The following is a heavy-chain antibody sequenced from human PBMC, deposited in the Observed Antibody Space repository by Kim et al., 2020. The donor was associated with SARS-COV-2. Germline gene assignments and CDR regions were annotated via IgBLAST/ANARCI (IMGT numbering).Heavy chain of an antibody. V-gene: IGHV3-30*04. CDR2: ISYDGSNK. CDR3: ARDLIVAYSSGWYGAFD. D-gene: IGHD6-19*01. Sequence: GGSLRLSCAASGFTFSSYAMYWVRQAPGKGLEWVAVISYDGSNKYYADSVKGRFTISRDNSKNTLYLQMNSLRAEDTAVYHCARDLIVAYSSGWYGAFD. J-gene: IGHJ3*02. CDR1: GFTFSSYA.